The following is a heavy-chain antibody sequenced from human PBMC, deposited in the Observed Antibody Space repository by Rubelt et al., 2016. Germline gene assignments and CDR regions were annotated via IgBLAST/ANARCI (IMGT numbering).Heavy chain of an antibody. CDR3: ARGAGSYNPFDY. CDR1: GFTFSSYG. Sequence: VGARGGVVQPGRSLRLSCAASGFTFSSYGMHWVRQAPGKGLEWVANIKQYGSEKYYVDSVKGRFTISRDNAKNSLYLQMNSLRAEDTAVYYCARGAGSYNPFDYWGQGTLVTVSS. D-gene: IGHD1-26*01. J-gene: IGHJ4*02. V-gene: IGHV3-7*01. CDR2: IKQYGSEK.